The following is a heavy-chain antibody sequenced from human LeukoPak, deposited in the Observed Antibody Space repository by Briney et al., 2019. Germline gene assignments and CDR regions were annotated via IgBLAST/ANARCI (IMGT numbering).Heavy chain of an antibody. D-gene: IGHD3-3*02. Sequence: SETLSLTCTVSGGSISSYYWSWIRQPPGKGLEWIGYIYYSGSTTHNPSLKSRVTISVDTSKNQFSLRLSSVTAADTAVYYCARQRSFLESTDTVDYWGQGTLVTVSS. CDR2: IYYSGST. CDR1: GGSISSYY. V-gene: IGHV4-59*08. J-gene: IGHJ4*02. CDR3: ARQRSFLESTDTVDY.